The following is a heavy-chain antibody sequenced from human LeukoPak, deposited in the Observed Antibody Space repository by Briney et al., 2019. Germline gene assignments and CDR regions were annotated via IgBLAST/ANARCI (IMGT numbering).Heavy chain of an antibody. D-gene: IGHD5-12*01. J-gene: IGHJ4*02. V-gene: IGHV3-21*06. CDR1: GFTFSYHW. CDR3: ARVTGSGYDSQYYFDY. CDR2: ISSSSSYI. Sequence: PGGSLRLSCAASGFTFSYHWMNWVRQAPGKGLEWVSSISSSSSYIYYADSVKGRFTISRDNAKNSLYLQMNSLRAEDTAVYYCARVTGSGYDSQYYFDYWGQGTLVTVSS.